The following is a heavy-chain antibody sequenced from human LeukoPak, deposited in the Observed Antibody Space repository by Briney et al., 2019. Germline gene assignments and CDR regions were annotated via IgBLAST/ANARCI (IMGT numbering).Heavy chain of an antibody. CDR2: INQDGSEK. CDR3: AKDLFTMVRGVMED. D-gene: IGHD3-10*01. J-gene: IGHJ4*02. V-gene: IGHV3-7*03. CDR1: GITFSRDW. Sequence: GGSLRLSCVASGITFSRDWMSWVRQAPGERLEWVASINQDGSEKYFVDSVRGRFTISRDNAKNSLYLQMNSLRAEDMALYYCAKDLFTMVRGVMEDWGQGTLVTVSS.